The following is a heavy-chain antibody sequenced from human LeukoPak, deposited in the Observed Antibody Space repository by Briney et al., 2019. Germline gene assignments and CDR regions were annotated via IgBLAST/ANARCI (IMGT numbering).Heavy chain of an antibody. J-gene: IGHJ4*02. V-gene: IGHV1-3*01. CDR2: INAGNGNT. CDR1: GYTFTSYA. Sequence: ASVKVSCTASGYTFTSYAMHWVRQAPGQRLEWMGWINAGNGNTKYSQKFQGRVTITRNTSASTAYMELSSLRSEDTAVYYCARDDFWSGYADYWGQGTLVTFSS. D-gene: IGHD3-3*01. CDR3: ARDDFWSGYADY.